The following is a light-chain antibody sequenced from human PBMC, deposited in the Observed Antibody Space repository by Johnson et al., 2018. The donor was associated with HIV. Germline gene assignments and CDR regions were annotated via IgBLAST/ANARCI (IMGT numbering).Light chain of an antibody. V-gene: IGLV1-51*01. Sequence: QSVLTQPPSVSAAPGQKVTISCSGSSSNIGNNYVSWYQQLPGTAPKLLIYDNNKRPSGIPDRFSGSKSGTSATLGITGLQTGDEADYYCGTWYSSLSRGGFGTWTKVTVL. CDR1: SSNIGNNY. J-gene: IGLJ1*01. CDR3: GTWYSSLSRGG. CDR2: DNN.